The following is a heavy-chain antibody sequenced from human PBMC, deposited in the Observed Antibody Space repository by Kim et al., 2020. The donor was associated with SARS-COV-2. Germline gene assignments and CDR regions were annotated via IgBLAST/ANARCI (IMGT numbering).Heavy chain of an antibody. D-gene: IGHD3-16*02. CDR3: ASSTRALELSIRHSNWFDP. J-gene: IGHJ5*02. Sequence: SVKVSCKASGGTFSNFAFSWVRQAPGQGLEWMGGIIPGFGTATHAQHFQGRVTITADESTSTVFMEPSSLSSEDTAVYYCASSTRALELSIRHSNWFDP. V-gene: IGHV1-69*13. CDR1: GGTFSNFA. CDR2: IIPGFGTA.